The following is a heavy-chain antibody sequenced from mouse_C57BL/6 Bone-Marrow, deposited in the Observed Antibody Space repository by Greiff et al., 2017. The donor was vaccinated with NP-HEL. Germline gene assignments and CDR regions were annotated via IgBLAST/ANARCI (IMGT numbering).Heavy chain of an antibody. CDR2: IFPGSGSS. J-gene: IGHJ4*01. CDR1: GYTFPDYY. D-gene: IGHD1-3*01. Sequence: QVQLQQSGPELVKPGASVKISCKASGYTFPDYYINWVKQRPGQGLEWIGWIFPGSGSSYLNAKFKGKATLTVDQSSSTAYMLRSSLTSEDSAVYFWARSYKRVYYAMDYWGQGTSVTVSA. CDR3: ARSYKRVYYAMDY. V-gene: IGHV1-75*01.